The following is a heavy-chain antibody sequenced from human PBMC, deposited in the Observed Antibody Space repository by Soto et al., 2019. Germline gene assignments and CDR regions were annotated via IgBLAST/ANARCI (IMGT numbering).Heavy chain of an antibody. CDR2: IYCSGTT. V-gene: IGHV4-31*03. CDR1: GDSISSGGYY. CDR3: AREESHKRGGYVFDI. D-gene: IGHD3-10*01. J-gene: IGHJ3*02. Sequence: QVQLQESGPGLVKPSETLSLTCTVSGDSISSGGYYWSWIRQHPGGCLEWIGYIYCSGTTYYNPSLQSRGTLSVDTSKNQFSLTLSSVTAADTAVYCCAREESHKRGGYVFDIWGQGTMVTVSS.